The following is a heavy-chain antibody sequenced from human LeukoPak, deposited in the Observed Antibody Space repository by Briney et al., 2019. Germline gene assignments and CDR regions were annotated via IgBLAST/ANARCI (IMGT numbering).Heavy chain of an antibody. J-gene: IGHJ5*02. V-gene: IGHV4-39*01. CDR1: GGSISSGGYY. D-gene: IGHD3-22*01. Sequence: PSETLSLTCAVSGGSISSGGYYWGWIRQPPGKGLEWIGSIYYSGSTYYNPSLKSRVTISVDTSKNQFSLKLSSVTAADTAVYYCASRWGDYYDSSGYYYPSVNWFDPWGQGTLVTVSS. CDR2: IYYSGST. CDR3: ASRWGDYYDSSGYYYPSVNWFDP.